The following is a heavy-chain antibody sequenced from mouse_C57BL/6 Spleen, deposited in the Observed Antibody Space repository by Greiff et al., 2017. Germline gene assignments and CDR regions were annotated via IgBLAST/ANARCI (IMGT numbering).Heavy chain of an antibody. D-gene: IGHD2-1*01. Sequence: QVQLQQSGAELVRPGASVKLSCKASGYTFTSYGISWVQQRPGQGLEWIGEIYPRSGNTYYNETFKGRATLTADKSSRTAYMEIRRLTAEDSAVYFCARDGNFGYWGKGTTLTVSA. CDR2: IYPRSGNT. CDR1: GYTFTSYG. J-gene: IGHJ2*01. CDR3: ARDGNFGY. V-gene: IGHV1-81*01.